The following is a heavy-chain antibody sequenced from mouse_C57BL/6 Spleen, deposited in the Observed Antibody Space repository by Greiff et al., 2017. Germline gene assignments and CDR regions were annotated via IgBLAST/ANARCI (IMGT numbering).Heavy chain of an antibody. Sequence: QVQLQQPGAELVKPGASVKMSCKASGYTFTSYWITWVKQRPGQGLEWIGDIYPGSGSTNYNEKFKSKATLTVDTSSSTAYMQLSSLTSEDSAVYYGARAGGGNPYAMDYWGQGTSVTVSS. J-gene: IGHJ4*01. CDR3: ARAGGGNPYAMDY. D-gene: IGHD2-1*01. V-gene: IGHV1-55*01. CDR1: GYTFTSYW. CDR2: IYPGSGST.